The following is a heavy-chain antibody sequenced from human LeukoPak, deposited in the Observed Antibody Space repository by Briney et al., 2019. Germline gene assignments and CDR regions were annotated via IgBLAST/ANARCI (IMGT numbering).Heavy chain of an antibody. Sequence: GGSLRFSCLTSGFNFSDYFMTWLRQAPGKGLEWVSYISSSGTYTNYADSVKGRFTISRDNAKNSLYLQMNSLRAEDTAVYYCARDPSGSYYGSWYFFGYWGQGTLVTVSS. CDR2: ISSSGTYT. CDR1: GFNFSDYF. J-gene: IGHJ4*02. CDR3: ARDPSGSYYGSWYFFGY. V-gene: IGHV3-11*06. D-gene: IGHD3-16*01.